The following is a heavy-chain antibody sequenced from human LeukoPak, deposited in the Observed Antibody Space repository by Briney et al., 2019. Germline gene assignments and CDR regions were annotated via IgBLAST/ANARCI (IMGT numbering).Heavy chain of an antibody. J-gene: IGHJ3*01. CDR3: ARSPYSESYYGDAFDV. V-gene: IGHV3-48*03. CDR1: GFTFDDYG. Sequence: GGSLRLSCAASGFTFDDYGMSWVRQAPGKGLEWVSYISSSGRTIYYADSVKGRFTISRDNAKSSLYLQMNSLRVEDTALYYCARSPYSESYYGDAFDVWGQGTMVTVSS. D-gene: IGHD1-26*01. CDR2: ISSSGRTI.